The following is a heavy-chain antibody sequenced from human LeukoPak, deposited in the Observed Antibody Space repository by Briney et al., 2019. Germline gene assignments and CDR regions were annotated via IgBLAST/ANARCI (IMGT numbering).Heavy chain of an antibody. Sequence: SQTLSLTLTVSGGSLSSGDYYWSWIREPPGKGLEWIGYIYYSGSTYYNPSLKSRVTISVDTSKNQFSLKLSSVTAADTAVYYCASGKSGYWGQGTLVTVSS. CDR3: ASGKSGY. D-gene: IGHD6-25*01. CDR2: IYYSGST. CDR1: GGSLSSGDYY. V-gene: IGHV4-30-4*08. J-gene: IGHJ4*02.